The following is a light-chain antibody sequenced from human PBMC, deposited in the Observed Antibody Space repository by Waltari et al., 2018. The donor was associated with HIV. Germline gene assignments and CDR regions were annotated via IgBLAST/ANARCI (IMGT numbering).Light chain of an antibody. J-gene: IGKJ1*01. V-gene: IGKV3-20*01. CDR1: QIIRDNF. Sequence: DILLTQTPGTLSLSPGQSPTLSCWASQIIRDNFLAWYQQRPGQAPRLLMFAASSRATGIPDRFTGSGSGTEFSLTIARLEPEDYAVYYCQQYATSPTFGNGTKVEV. CDR3: QQYATSPT. CDR2: AAS.